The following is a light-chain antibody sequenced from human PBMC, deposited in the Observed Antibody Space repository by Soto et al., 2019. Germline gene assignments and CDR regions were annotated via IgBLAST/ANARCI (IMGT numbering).Light chain of an antibody. CDR3: AAWDDSLNGWV. J-gene: IGLJ3*02. V-gene: IGLV1-44*01. CDR2: SSD. Sequence: QSVLTQPPSASGTPGQRVTISCSGSTSNIGSNSVNWYQQLPGTAPKLLLYSSDRRPSGVPDRFSGSKSGTSASLAINGLQPEDEADYCCAAWDDSLNGWVFGGGTKLTVL. CDR1: TSNIGSNS.